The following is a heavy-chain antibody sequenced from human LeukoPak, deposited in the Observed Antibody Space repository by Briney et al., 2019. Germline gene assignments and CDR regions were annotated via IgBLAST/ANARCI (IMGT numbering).Heavy chain of an antibody. CDR3: ARVLPYGSGIQDH. J-gene: IGHJ4*02. CDR1: GFAFSSYW. CDR2: IKGDGSER. V-gene: IGHV3-7*04. Sequence: PGGSLRLSCAASGFAFSSYWMAWVRQTPGKGLEWAAHIKGDGSERYYVDSVKGRFTISRDNAEISLSLQMNSLGAEDTAVYYCARVLPYGSGIQDHWGQGTLVTVSS. D-gene: IGHD3-10*01.